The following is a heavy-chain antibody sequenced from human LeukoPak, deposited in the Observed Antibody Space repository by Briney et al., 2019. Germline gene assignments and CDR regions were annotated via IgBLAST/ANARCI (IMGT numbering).Heavy chain of an antibody. Sequence: SETLSLTCAVYGGSFSGYYWGWIWQPPGKGLEWIGSIYHSGSTYYNPSLKSRVTISVDTSKNQFSLKLSSVTAADTAVYYCARDRYSSSWVDYWGQGTLVTVSS. CDR2: IYHSGST. J-gene: IGHJ4*02. CDR3: ARDRYSSSWVDY. D-gene: IGHD6-13*01. V-gene: IGHV4-38-2*02. CDR1: GGSFSGYY.